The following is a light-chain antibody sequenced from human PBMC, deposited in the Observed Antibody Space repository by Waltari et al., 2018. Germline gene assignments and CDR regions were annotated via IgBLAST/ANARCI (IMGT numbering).Light chain of an antibody. CDR2: DTS. J-gene: IGKJ5*01. V-gene: IGKV3-11*01. CDR3: QLRIKWPPEIT. CDR1: QSVDSY. Sequence: EIVLTQSPVTLSLSPGERATLSGRASQSVDSYLAWYQQKRGQPPRLLIYDTSNRATGIQARFSGSGSGTDFTLTISSLEPDDFAVYFCQLRIKWPPEITFGQGTRLEIK.